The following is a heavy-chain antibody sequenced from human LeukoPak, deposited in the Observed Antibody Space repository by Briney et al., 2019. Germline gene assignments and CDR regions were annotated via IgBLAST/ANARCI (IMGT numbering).Heavy chain of an antibody. V-gene: IGHV3-9*01. CDR3: ARQARRQQLVHFDY. D-gene: IGHD6-13*01. CDR2: ISWNSGSI. J-gene: IGHJ4*02. CDR1: GFIFYDFA. Sequence: YLSFSFSGSGFIFYDFARDRVRPGPGKGLVGGLGISWNSGSIGYADSVEGRFTISRDNAKNSLFLQMNSLRAEDTAVYYCARQARRQQLVHFDYWGQGTLVTVSS.